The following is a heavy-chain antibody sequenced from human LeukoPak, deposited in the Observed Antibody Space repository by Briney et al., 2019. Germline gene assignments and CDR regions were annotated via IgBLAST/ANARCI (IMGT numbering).Heavy chain of an antibody. CDR3: ARANSGSYSIGWYYYGMDV. D-gene: IGHD1-26*01. Sequence: GGSLRLSCAASGFTVSGNYMSWVRQAPGKGLEWVSVIYSGGSTYYADSVKGRFTISRDNSKNTLYLQMNSLRAEDTAVYYCARANSGSYSIGWYYYGMDVWGQGTTVTVSS. V-gene: IGHV3-53*01. CDR1: GFTVSGNY. J-gene: IGHJ6*02. CDR2: IYSGGST.